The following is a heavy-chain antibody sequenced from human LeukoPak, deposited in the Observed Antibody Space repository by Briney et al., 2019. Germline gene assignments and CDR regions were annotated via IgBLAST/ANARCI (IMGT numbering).Heavy chain of an antibody. D-gene: IGHD2-15*01. CDR3: AKVEYCSGGSCYYFDY. CDR1: GFTFSNYG. CDR2: ISSSGGST. Sequence: PGGSLRLSCAASGFTFSNYGMSWVRQAPGKGVEWVSTISSSGGSTYYADSVKGRFTISRDNSKNTPYLQMNSLRAEDTAVYYCAKVEYCSGGSCYYFDYWGQGTLVTVSS. V-gene: IGHV3-23*01. J-gene: IGHJ4*02.